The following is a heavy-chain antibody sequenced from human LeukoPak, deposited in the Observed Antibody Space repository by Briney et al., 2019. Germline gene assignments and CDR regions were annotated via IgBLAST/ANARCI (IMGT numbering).Heavy chain of an antibody. Sequence: GGSLRLSCEASGFTFSNYWMSWVRQAPGKGLEWVANIKQDGNEKYYADSVKGRFTISRDNFKNTLYLQMNSLRAEDTAVYYCARALCVGGINCGPDYWGQGTLVTVSS. CDR1: GFTFSNYW. J-gene: IGHJ4*02. V-gene: IGHV3-7*03. CDR3: ARALCVGGINCGPDY. CDR2: IKQDGNEK. D-gene: IGHD2-15*01.